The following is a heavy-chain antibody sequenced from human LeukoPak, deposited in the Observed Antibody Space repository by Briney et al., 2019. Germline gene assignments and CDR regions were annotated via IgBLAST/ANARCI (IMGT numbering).Heavy chain of an antibody. J-gene: IGHJ6*03. CDR1: GGSISSYY. V-gene: IGHV4-4*07. CDR3: ARRGYYYYYMDV. Sequence: SEILSLTCTVSGGSISSYYWSWIRQPAGKGLEWIGRISYIGSINYNPSLKSRVTLSVDTSKNQFSLELGSVTAADTAVYYCARRGYYYYYMDVWGKGTTVTVSS. CDR2: ISYIGSI.